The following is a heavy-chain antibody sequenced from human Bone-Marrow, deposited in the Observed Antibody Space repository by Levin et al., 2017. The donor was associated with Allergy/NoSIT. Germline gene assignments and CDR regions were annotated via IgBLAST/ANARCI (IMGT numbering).Heavy chain of an antibody. J-gene: IGHJ4*02. V-gene: IGHV3-53*01. CDR1: GFTVSSNY. Sequence: GGSLRLSCAASGFTVSSNYMSWVRQAPGKGLEWVSVIYSGGSTYYADSVKGRFTISRDSSKNTLYLQMNSLRAEDTAVFYCARVASNSTWYRVYWGQGTLVTVSS. D-gene: IGHD6-13*01. CDR3: ARVASNSTWYRVY. CDR2: IYSGGST.